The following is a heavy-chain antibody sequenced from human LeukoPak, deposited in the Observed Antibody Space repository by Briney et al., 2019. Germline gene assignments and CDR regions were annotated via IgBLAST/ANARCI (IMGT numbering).Heavy chain of an antibody. CDR3: ARLNLLGYCTKGVCPGGGAPFDF. CDR1: GGSFNTYY. Sequence: SETLSLTCAVYGGSFNTYYWSWIRQPPGKRLEWIGEVDHSGSTNYNPSLKSRVTVSVDTSKNQFSLKLNSVTAADTAVYYCARLNLLGYCTKGVCPGGGAPFDFWGQGTLVTVSS. J-gene: IGHJ4*02. V-gene: IGHV4-34*01. D-gene: IGHD2-8*01. CDR2: VDHSGST.